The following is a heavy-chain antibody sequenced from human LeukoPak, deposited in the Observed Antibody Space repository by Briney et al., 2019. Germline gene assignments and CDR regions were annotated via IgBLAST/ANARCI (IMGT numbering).Heavy chain of an antibody. CDR3: AKDLGRRGQWLDLFDY. D-gene: IGHD6-19*01. Sequence: GGSLRLSCAASGFTFSSYAMSWVRQAPGKGLEWVSAISGSGGSTYYADSVKGRFTISRDNSKNTLYLQMNSLRAEDTAVYYCAKDLGRRGQWLDLFDYWGQGTLVTVSS. V-gene: IGHV3-23*01. CDR1: GFTFSSYA. CDR2: ISGSGGST. J-gene: IGHJ4*02.